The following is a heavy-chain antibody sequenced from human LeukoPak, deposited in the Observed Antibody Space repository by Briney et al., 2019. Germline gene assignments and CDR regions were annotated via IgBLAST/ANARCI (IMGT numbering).Heavy chain of an antibody. J-gene: IGHJ4*02. CDR2: INPNSGGT. CDR1: GYTFNGYY. V-gene: IGHV1-2*02. CDR3: ARMTPPIVGATMGY. D-gene: IGHD1-26*01. Sequence: ASVKVSCKASGYTFNGYYMHWVRQAPGQGLEWMGWINPNSGGTNYAQKFKGRVTMTSDTSISTAYMELSRLRSDDTAVYYCARMTPPIVGATMGYWGQGTLVTVSS.